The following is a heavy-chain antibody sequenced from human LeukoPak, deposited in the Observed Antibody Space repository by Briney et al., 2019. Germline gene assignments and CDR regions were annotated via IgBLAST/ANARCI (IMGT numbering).Heavy chain of an antibody. Sequence: GGSLRLSCAASGFTFSSYAMSWVRQAPGKGLEWVSAISGSGVSTYYADSVKGRFTISRDNSKNTLYLQMNRLRAEDTAVYYCARSGSGSSWYYFDYWGQGTLVTVSS. CDR1: GFTFSSYA. CDR3: ARSGSGSSWYYFDY. J-gene: IGHJ4*02. V-gene: IGHV3-23*01. D-gene: IGHD1-26*01. CDR2: ISGSGVST.